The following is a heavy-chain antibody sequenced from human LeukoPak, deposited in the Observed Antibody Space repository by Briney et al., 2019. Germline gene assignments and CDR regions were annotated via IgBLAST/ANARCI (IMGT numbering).Heavy chain of an antibody. CDR3: ARLYYYDSSGYQRAFDI. CDR1: GGSISSGDYY. CDR2: IYHSGST. Sequence: SQTLSLTCTVSGGSISSGDYYWSWIRQPPGKGLEWIGYIYHSGSTYYNPPLKSRVTISVDRSKNQFSLKLSSVTAADTAVYYCARLYYYDSSGYQRAFDIWGQGTMVTVSS. D-gene: IGHD3-22*01. V-gene: IGHV4-30-4*01. J-gene: IGHJ3*02.